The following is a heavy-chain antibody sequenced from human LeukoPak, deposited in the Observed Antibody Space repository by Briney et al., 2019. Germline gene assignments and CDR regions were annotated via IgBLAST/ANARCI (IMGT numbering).Heavy chain of an antibody. J-gene: IGHJ4*02. CDR1: GFTFSDYS. Sequence: PGGSLRLSCAASGFTFSDYSMNWVRQAPGKGLEWVSSISRSSSYIHYAGSVKGRFTISRDNAKKSLFLQMNSLRDEDTAIYYCARAFDSSGYNSGYWGQGTLVTVSS. V-gene: IGHV3-21*01. CDR3: ARAFDSSGYNSGY. CDR2: ISRSSSYI. D-gene: IGHD3-22*01.